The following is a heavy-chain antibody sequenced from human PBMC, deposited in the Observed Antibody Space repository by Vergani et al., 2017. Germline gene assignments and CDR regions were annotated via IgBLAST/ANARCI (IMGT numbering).Heavy chain of an antibody. Sequence: EVQLVESGGGLVQPGGSRRLSCEASGFTFSSYWMSWVRQAPGKGLGWVAKIRQNGSEKYYVDSVKGRFTISRDNANNSLYLQMNSLRAEDTAVYYCARESTIGSYNWFDPWGQGTLVTVSS. CDR3: ARESTIGSYNWFDP. J-gene: IGHJ5*02. CDR2: IRQNGSEK. V-gene: IGHV3-7*03. D-gene: IGHD1-14*01. CDR1: GFTFSSYW.